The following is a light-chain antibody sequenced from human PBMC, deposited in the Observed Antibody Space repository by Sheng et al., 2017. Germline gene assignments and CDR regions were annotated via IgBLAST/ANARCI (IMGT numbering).Light chain of an antibody. V-gene: IGLV2-11*01. CDR3: CSYAGSYIWL. CDR2: DVN. J-gene: IGLJ3*02. Sequence: QSALTQPHSVSGSPGQSVTISCTGTSSDVGAYNYVSWYQQHPGKAPKVIIYDVNKRPSGLPDRFSGSKSGDTASLTISGLQADDEADYYCCSYAGSYIWLFGGGTKLTVL. CDR1: SSDVGAYNY.